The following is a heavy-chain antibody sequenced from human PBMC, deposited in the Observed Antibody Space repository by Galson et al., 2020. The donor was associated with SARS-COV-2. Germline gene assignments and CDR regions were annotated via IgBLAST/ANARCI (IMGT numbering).Heavy chain of an antibody. CDR3: ASNYDILTGYYQNGDYFDY. J-gene: IGHJ4*02. D-gene: IGHD3-9*01. CDR1: GFTFSSYA. CDR2: ISYDGSNK. Sequence: GESLKISCAASGFTFSSYAMHWVRQAPGKGLEWVAVISYDGSNKYYADSVKGRFTISRDNSKNTLYLQMNSLRAEDTAVYYCASNYDILTGYYQNGDYFDYWGQGTLVTVSS. V-gene: IGHV3-30-3*01.